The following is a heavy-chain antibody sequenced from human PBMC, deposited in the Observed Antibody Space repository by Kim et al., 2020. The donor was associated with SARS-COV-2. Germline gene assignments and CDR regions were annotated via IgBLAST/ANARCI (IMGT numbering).Heavy chain of an antibody. CDR1: GGSISSYY. Sequence: SETLSLTCTVSGGSISSYYWSWIRQPPGKGLEWIGYIYYSGSTNYNPSLKSRVTISVDTSKNQFSLKLSSVTAADTAVYYCARAQRRYFDWFPDYWGQGTLVTVSS. CDR3: ARAQRRYFDWFPDY. J-gene: IGHJ4*02. V-gene: IGHV4-59*08. D-gene: IGHD3-9*01. CDR2: IYYSGST.